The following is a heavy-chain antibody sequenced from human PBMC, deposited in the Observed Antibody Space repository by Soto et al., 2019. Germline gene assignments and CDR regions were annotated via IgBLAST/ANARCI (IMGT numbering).Heavy chain of an antibody. Sequence: SETLSLTCAVSSASISSSKWWSWVRQPPGKGLEWIGEIYHSGSTNYNPSLKSRITISADKSKNQFSLKLTSVAAADTAVYYCARDLYVAGEFDYWGQGTLVTVSS. D-gene: IGHD6-19*01. CDR3: ARDLYVAGEFDY. J-gene: IGHJ4*02. V-gene: IGHV4-4*02. CDR1: SASISSSKW. CDR2: IYHSGST.